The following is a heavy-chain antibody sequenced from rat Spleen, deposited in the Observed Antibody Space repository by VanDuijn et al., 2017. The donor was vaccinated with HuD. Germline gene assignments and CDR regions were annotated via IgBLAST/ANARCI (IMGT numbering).Heavy chain of an antibody. V-gene: IGHV5-7*01. CDR1: GFTFSDYA. Sequence: EVQLVESGGGLVQPGNSLKLSCAASGFTFSDYAMAWARQSPKKGLEWVATIIYDGSSTYYRDSMKGRFTISRDNAKSTLYLQMNSLRSEDTATYYCARPHSSHYVMDAWGQGASVTVSS. CDR2: IIYDGSST. D-gene: IGHD1-8*01. J-gene: IGHJ4*01. CDR3: ARPHSSHYVMDA.